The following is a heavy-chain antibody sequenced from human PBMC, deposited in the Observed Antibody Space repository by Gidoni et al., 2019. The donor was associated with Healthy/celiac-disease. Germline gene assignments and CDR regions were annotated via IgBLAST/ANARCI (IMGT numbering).Heavy chain of an antibody. D-gene: IGHD3-10*01. V-gene: IGHV4-59*01. CDR3: ARGDMVRGVLSFDY. CDR1: GGSISSYY. J-gene: IGHJ4*02. CDR2: SYYRGST. Sequence: QVQLQESGPGLVQPSETLSLTCTDSGGSISSYYWSWIRQPPGKGLEWIGDSYYRGSTKLNASHKSRVTISVDTSKNQFTLKLSSVTAADTAVYYCARGDMVRGVLSFDYWGQGTLVTVSS.